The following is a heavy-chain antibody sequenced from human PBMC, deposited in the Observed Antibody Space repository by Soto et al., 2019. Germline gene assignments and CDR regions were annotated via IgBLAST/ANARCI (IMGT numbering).Heavy chain of an antibody. J-gene: IGHJ5*02. V-gene: IGHV2-5*02. D-gene: IGHD3-10*01. Sequence: QINRKESAPTVVKPTQTLTLTCTFSGFSRSSSGAAVGWIRQPPRRALEWVALIYWDEDKRYNRYHPSLDGGASVPNDTSKNPVALTLTNVGPAHTARYFCPHRATITMFGLVIDHGVWFDPWGQGTRVIVA. CDR1: GFSRSSSGAA. CDR3: PHRATITMFGLVIDHGVWFDP. CDR2: IYWDEDK.